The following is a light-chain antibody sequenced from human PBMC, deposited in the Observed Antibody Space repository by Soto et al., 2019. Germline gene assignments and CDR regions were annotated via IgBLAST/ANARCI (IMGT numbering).Light chain of an antibody. V-gene: IGKV1-33*01. Sequence: DIQMTQSPSSLSASVGDRVTITLQASQDISNYLNWYQQKPGKAPKLLIYDASNLKTGVPSRFSGSGSGTDFTFTISSLQPEDIATYYCQQYDNPNLTVTFGGGTKVDIK. CDR3: QQYDNPNLTVT. CDR1: QDISNY. J-gene: IGKJ4*01. CDR2: DAS.